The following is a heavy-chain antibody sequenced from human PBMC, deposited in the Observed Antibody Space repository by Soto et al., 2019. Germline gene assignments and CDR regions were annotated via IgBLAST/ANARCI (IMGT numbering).Heavy chain of an antibody. Sequence: PWGSLRLSCAASGFTFSSYAMSWVRQAPGKGLEWVSAISGSGGSTYYADSVKGRFTISRDNSKNTLYLQMNSLRAEDTAVYYCAKDQGAGIAAAGTVYWGQGTQVTVSS. D-gene: IGHD6-13*01. J-gene: IGHJ4*02. CDR3: AKDQGAGIAAAGTVY. V-gene: IGHV3-23*01. CDR1: GFTFSSYA. CDR2: ISGSGGST.